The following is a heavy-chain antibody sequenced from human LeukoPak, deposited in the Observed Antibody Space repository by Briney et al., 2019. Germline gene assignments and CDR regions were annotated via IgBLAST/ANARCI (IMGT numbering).Heavy chain of an antibody. CDR2: INGDGSST. V-gene: IGHV3-74*01. CDR1: GFSVSSCW. D-gene: IGHD3-10*01. CDR3: ARAVSGHYGMFDY. Sequence: GGSLRLSCAASGFSVSSCWMHWVRQAPGKGLVWVSRINGDGSSTSYADSVRGRFTISGDNAKSTVYLQMNSLRAEDTAVYYCARAVSGHYGMFDYWGQGTLVTVSS. J-gene: IGHJ4*02.